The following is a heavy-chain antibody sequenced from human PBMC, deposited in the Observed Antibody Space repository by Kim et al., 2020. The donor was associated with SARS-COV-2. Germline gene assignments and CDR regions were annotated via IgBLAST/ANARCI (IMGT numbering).Heavy chain of an antibody. CDR2: IYYSGST. V-gene: IGHV4-59*08. D-gene: IGHD3-3*01. J-gene: IGHJ4*02. Sequence: SETLSLTCTVSGGSISSYYWSWIRQPPGKGLEWIGYIYYSGSTNYNPSLKSRVTISVDTSKNQLSLKLSSVTAADTAVYYCARQNYDFWSGRAHYYFDYWGQGTLVTVSS. CDR1: GGSISSYY. CDR3: ARQNYDFWSGRAHYYFDY.